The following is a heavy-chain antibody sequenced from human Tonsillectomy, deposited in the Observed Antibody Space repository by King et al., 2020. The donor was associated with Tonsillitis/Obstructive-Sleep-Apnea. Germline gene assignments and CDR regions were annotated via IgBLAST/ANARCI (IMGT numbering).Heavy chain of an antibody. CDR2: IYSGGST. CDR1: GFTVSSNY. D-gene: IGHD4-17*01. Sequence: VQLVESGGNLIQPGGSLRLSCAASGFTVSSNYMSWVRQAPGQGLEWGSIIYSGGSTYYADSVKGRFTISRDNSKNTLYLQMNSLRAEDTAVYYCARDSDYGDVFDYWGQGTLVTVSS. V-gene: IGHV3-53*01. CDR3: ARDSDYGDVFDY. J-gene: IGHJ4*02.